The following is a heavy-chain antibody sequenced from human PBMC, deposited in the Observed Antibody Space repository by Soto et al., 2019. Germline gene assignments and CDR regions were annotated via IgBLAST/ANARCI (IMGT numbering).Heavy chain of an antibody. Sequence: EVQLLESGGGLVQPGGSLRLSCAASGFTFSSYAMSWVRQAPGKGLEWVSAISGSGGSTYYADSVKGRFTISRDNSKNTLYLQMNSLRADDTAVYYCARQLYYYYGMDVWGQGTTVTVSS. J-gene: IGHJ6*02. CDR3: ARQLYYYYGMDV. D-gene: IGHD5-18*01. V-gene: IGHV3-23*01. CDR2: ISGSGGST. CDR1: GFTFSSYA.